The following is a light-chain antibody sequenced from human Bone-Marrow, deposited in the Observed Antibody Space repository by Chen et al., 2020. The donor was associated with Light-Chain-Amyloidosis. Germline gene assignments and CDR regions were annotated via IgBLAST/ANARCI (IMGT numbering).Light chain of an antibody. CDR1: RAIGNY. J-gene: IGKJ3*01. CDR3: QQYYGPPFT. Sequence: DIQLTQSPSSLSASVGNKVTVTCRASRAIGNYLNWYQQKAGSAPKLLIFSSSTLQSGVPSRFSGSCSGTAFTLTINSLQPEDFASYFCQQYYGPPFTFGPGTKVDIK. CDR2: SSS. V-gene: IGKV1-39*01.